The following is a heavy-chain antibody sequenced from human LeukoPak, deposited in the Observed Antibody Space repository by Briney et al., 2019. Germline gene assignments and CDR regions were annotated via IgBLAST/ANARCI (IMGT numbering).Heavy chain of an antibody. CDR3: ARGLDKRNLDY. J-gene: IGHJ4*02. V-gene: IGHV4-34*01. CDR2: INHSGST. D-gene: IGHD3-22*01. Sequence: SETLSLTCAVYGGSFSGYYWSWIRQPPGKGLEWIGEINHSGSTNYNPSLKSRVTISVDASKNQFSLKLSSVTAADTAVYYCARGLDKRNLDYWGQGTLVTVSS. CDR1: GGSFSGYY.